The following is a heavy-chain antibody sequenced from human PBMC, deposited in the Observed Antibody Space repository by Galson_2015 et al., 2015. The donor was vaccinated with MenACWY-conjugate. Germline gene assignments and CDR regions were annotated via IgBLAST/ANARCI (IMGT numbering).Heavy chain of an antibody. D-gene: IGHD2-21*02. CDR3: AKWSGDLGYFDL. V-gene: IGHV3-23*01. Sequence: SLRLSCAASGFTFFTYPMNWVRQAPGKGLEWVSAISGSGSGRYYAVSVTGRFTISRDNSKNILYLQMNSLRAEDTAMYYCAKWSGDLGYFDLWGRGTLVAVSS. CDR1: GFTFFTYP. J-gene: IGHJ2*01. CDR2: ISGSGSGR.